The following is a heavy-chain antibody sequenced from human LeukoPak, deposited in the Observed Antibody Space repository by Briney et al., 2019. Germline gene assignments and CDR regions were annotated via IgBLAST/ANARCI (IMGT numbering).Heavy chain of an antibody. D-gene: IGHD3-16*02. Sequence: ASVKVSCKASGYTFTSYGISWVRQAPGQELEWMGWISAYNGNTNYAQKLQGRVTMTTDTSTSTAYMELRSLRSDDTAVYYCARGSIMITFGGVIVIPFFDYWGQGTLVTVSS. V-gene: IGHV1-18*01. CDR1: GYTFTSYG. CDR2: ISAYNGNT. J-gene: IGHJ4*02. CDR3: ARGSIMITFGGVIVIPFFDY.